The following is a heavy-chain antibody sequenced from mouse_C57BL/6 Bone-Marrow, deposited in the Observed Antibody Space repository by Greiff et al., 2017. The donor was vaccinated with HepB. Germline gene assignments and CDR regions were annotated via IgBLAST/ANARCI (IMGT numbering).Heavy chain of an antibody. V-gene: IGHV3-5*01. CDR2: IYYSGTI. D-gene: IGHD2-1*01. CDR1: GISITTGNYR. Sequence: EVHLVESGPGLVKPSQTVFLTCTVTGISITTGNYRWSWIRQFPGNKLEWVGYIYYSGTITYNPSPTSRTTITRDTPKNQFFLEMNSLTAEDTATYYCARDNGNYGYAMDYWGQGTSVTVSS. J-gene: IGHJ4*01. CDR3: ARDNGNYGYAMDY.